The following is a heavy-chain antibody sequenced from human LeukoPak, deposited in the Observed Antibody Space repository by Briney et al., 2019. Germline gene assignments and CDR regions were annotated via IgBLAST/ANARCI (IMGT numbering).Heavy chain of an antibody. CDR1: GGSISSSSYY. J-gene: IGHJ4*02. D-gene: IGHD2-15*01. V-gene: IGHV4-39*07. Sequence: TSETLSLTCTVSGGSISSSSYYWGWIRQPPGKGLEWIGSMYYSGSTYYNASLKSRVTISVDTSKNQFSLKLSSVTAADTAVYYCARVVVAATVHYFDYWGQGTLVTVSA. CDR2: MYYSGST. CDR3: ARVVVAATVHYFDY.